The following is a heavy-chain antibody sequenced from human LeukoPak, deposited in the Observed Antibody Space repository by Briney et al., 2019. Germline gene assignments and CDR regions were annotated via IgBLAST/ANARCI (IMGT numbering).Heavy chain of an antibody. V-gene: IGHV3-23*01. CDR3: ARSEIYNYGYNPNTKFDY. Sequence: GGSLRLSCAASGFIFSSHVMSWVRQAPGKGLEWVSGFSGGAGSTYYADSVRGRFTISGDNSKKLLYLQMDSLRAEDTAVYYCARSEIYNYGYNPNTKFDYWGQGILVTVS. CDR2: FSGGAGST. J-gene: IGHJ4*02. CDR1: GFIFSSHV. D-gene: IGHD5-18*01.